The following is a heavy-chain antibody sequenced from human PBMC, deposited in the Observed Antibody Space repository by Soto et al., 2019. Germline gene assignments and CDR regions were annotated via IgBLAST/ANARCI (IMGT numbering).Heavy chain of an antibody. D-gene: IGHD5-12*01. J-gene: IGHJ6*02. CDR3: ARDGDIQGGPPPKNYAMDV. V-gene: IGHV3-33*08. Sequence: QVRLVESGGAGANPGGSLRLPFSAPGSTSRNFGFHWFPQPPAKGRGWVPLIWYDGSNKYYAESLKGRVSISRDNSKNTLYLEMKSLRFEDTAVYYCARDGDIQGGPPPKNYAMDVWGQGTTVTVSS. CDR1: GSTSRNFG. CDR2: IWYDGSNK.